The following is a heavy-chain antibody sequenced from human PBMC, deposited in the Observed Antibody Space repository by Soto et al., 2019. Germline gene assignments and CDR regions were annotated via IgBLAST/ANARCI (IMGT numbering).Heavy chain of an antibody. D-gene: IGHD6-19*01. J-gene: IGHJ5*02. CDR1: GASVNTDNH. Sequence: QLQLQESGPRLVRPSETLSLTCTVSGASVNTDNHWGWVRQTPGKGLEWIGGVHYTGSTYYSSTLKSRVAISMDTSKNQFSLNLRSVTAADTAMYYCVKHGLWLVRLTWGQGTLVTVSS. V-gene: IGHV4-39*01. CDR3: VKHGLWLVRLT. CDR2: VHYTGST.